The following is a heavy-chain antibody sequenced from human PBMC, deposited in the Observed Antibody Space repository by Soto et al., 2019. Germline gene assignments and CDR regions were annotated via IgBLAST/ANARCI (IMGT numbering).Heavy chain of an antibody. CDR1: GFSFSSFA. V-gene: IGHV3-23*01. J-gene: IGHJ4*02. CDR2: IGDSGAST. Sequence: PGGSLRLSCEASGFSFSSFAMNWVRQAPGKGLEWVSAIGDSGASTYYADSVKGRFTISRDNSKNTLYLQLNSLRAEDTAVYYCSIAVAKKVGHHYFDYWGQGTLVTVSS. CDR3: SIAVAKKVGHHYFDY. D-gene: IGHD5-12*01.